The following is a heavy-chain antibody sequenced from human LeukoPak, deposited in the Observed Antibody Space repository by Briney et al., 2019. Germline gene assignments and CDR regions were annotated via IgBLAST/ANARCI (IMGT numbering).Heavy chain of an antibody. CDR3: ASTSGWIAVEEGTFDY. D-gene: IGHD6-19*01. CDR1: GYTFTGYY. Sequence: ASVKVSCKASGYTFTGYYMDWMRQAPGQGLEWMGWINPNSGGTNYAQKFQGRVTITRDTSISTAYMELSRLRSDDTAVYYCASTSGWIAVEEGTFDYWGQGTLVTVSS. CDR2: INPNSGGT. V-gene: IGHV1-2*02. J-gene: IGHJ4*02.